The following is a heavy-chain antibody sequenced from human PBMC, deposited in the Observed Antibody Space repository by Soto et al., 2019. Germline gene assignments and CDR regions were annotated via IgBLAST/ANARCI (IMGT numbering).Heavy chain of an antibody. V-gene: IGHV1-2*02. J-gene: IGHJ4*02. D-gene: IGHD1-26*01. CDR2: INPKTGGT. CDR1: GYTFTDYY. Sequence: ASVKVSCKASGYTFTDYYMHWVRQAPGQGLEWMGWINPKTGGTNYVQKFQGRVTMTRDTSITTAYMELSRLRSDDTAVYYCARDVVGSDYFDSWGQGTLVAVSS. CDR3: ARDVVGSDYFDS.